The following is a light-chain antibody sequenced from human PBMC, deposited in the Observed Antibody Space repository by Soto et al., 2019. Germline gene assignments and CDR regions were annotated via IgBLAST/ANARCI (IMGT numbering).Light chain of an antibody. J-gene: IGKJ4*01. CDR3: QQHSRYPLT. Sequence: DIQMTQSPSTLYASVGDRVTITCRVSQSISSWLAGYQQKPGKAPKLLIYKASSLESGVPSRFSGSGSGTEFTLTISSLQPDDFATYYCQQHSRYPLTFGGGTKVPIK. CDR2: KAS. V-gene: IGKV1-5*03. CDR1: QSISSW.